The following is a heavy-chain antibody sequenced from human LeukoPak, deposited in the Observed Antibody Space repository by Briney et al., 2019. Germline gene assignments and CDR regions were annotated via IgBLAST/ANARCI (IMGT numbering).Heavy chain of an antibody. CDR1: GYTFTSYY. D-gene: IGHD2-15*01. CDR3: ARGVHVGVLAAPDY. J-gene: IGHJ4*02. Sequence: ASVKVSCKAPGYTFTSYYMHWVRQAPGQGLEWMGIINPSGGSTSYAQKFQGRVTMTTDTSTSTVCMELSGLRSEDTAVYYCARGVHVGVLAAPDYWGQGTLVTVSS. V-gene: IGHV1-46*01. CDR2: INPSGGST.